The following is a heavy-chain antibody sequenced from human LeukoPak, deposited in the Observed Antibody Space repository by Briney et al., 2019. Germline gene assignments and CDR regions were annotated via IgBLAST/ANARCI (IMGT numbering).Heavy chain of an antibody. J-gene: IGHJ4*02. D-gene: IGHD3-22*01. Sequence: ASVKVSCKASGYTFTSYAMNWVRQALGQGLEWMGWINTNTGNPTYAQGFTGRFVFSLDTSVSTAYLQISSLKAEDTAVYYCATDTLYYYDSSGYYSLHYWGQGTLVTVSS. CDR1: GYTFTSYA. CDR3: ATDTLYYYDSSGYYSLHY. V-gene: IGHV7-4-1*02. CDR2: INTNTGNP.